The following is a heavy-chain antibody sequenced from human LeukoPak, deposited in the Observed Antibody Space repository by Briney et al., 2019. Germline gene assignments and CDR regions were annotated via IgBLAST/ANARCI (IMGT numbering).Heavy chain of an antibody. CDR2: VNTNGGAT. Sequence: GGSLRLSCSASGFTFSNYPMHWVRQAPGKGLENVSVVNTNGGATYYADSVKGRSTISRDNSKNTVYLQISSLRGEDTAMYYCVRGWRIMDVWDQGTTVTVSS. V-gene: IGHV3-64D*06. CDR1: GFTFSNYP. CDR3: VRGWRIMDV. D-gene: IGHD5-24*01. J-gene: IGHJ6*02.